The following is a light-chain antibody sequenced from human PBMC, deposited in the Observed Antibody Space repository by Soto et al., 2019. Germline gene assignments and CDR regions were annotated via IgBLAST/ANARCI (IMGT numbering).Light chain of an antibody. J-gene: IGLJ1*01. CDR2: NSY. Sequence: QCALTQPPSAYGTPGQRVTISCSGSSSNIGSSPVNWYQQLPGTAPKLLIYNSYQRPSGVPDRFSGSKSGTSASLAVSGLQSEDEADYYCAAWDGSLNGYVFGTGTKVTVL. CDR1: SSNIGSSP. V-gene: IGLV1-44*01. CDR3: AAWDGSLNGYV.